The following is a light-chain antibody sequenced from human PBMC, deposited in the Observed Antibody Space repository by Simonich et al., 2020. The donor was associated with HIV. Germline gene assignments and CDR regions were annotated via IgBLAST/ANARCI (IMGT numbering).Light chain of an antibody. J-gene: IGKJ3*01. CDR1: QGDSRN. Sequence: EIVMTQSPATLSVSPGERATLSCRASQGDSRNLAWYQQKPGQAPSLLIYGASTRATGIPARFSGSGSGTDFTLTISILEPEDFAVYYCQQRSNWRGTFGPGTKVDIK. CDR2: GAS. V-gene: IGKV3-15*01. CDR3: QQRSNWRGT.